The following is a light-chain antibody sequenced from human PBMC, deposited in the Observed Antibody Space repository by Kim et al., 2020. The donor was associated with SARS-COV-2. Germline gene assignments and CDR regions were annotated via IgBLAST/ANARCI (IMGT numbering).Light chain of an antibody. V-gene: IGLV6-57*01. CDR2: DDN. CDR1: NGSIARNY. CDR3: QSYDSSKTGV. Sequence: NFMLTQPHSVSESPGKTVTISCTRSNGSIARNYVQWYQQHPGRSPTTVIYDDNQRPSGVPDRFSGSIDSASNSPALIIPVLKTEDDDDYYCQSYDSSKTGVFGGGTQLTVL. J-gene: IGLJ3*02.